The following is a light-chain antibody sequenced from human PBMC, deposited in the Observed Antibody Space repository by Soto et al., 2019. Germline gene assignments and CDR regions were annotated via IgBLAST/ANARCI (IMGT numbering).Light chain of an antibody. CDR2: KAS. CDR3: QQYNSFPWT. J-gene: IGKJ1*01. CDR1: QSVRSW. V-gene: IGKV1-5*03. Sequence: DIQMTQSPSTLSAFVGDRVTITCRASQSVRSWLAWYQQKGGKAPKLLISKASSLESGVPSRFSGSGSGTEFTLPISSLQPDDFATYYCQQYNSFPWTFGQGTKVEI.